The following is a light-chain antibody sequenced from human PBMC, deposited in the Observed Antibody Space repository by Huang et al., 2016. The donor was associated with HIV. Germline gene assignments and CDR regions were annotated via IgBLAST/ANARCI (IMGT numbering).Light chain of an antibody. CDR3: QQYSTSMYS. CDR1: ESSGSW. V-gene: IGKV1-5*03. CDR2: KAS. J-gene: IGKJ2*01. Sequence: IQMTQSPSTLSASVGDRVTVTCRASESSGSWLAWYQHKPGKAPKLLIYKASTSTSDVPSRFTGSGSGTQFTLIISSLQPDDFATYYCQQYSTSMYSFGQGTKVEIK.